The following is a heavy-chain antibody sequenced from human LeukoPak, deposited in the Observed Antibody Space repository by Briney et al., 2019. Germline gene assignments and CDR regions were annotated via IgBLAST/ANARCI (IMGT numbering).Heavy chain of an antibody. V-gene: IGHV3-7*01. CDR2: IKPDRSEK. CDR3: ARGGSWPWDN. Sequence: PGGSLRLSCVVSGFTFSSDWTNWVRRAPGKGREWVDLIKPDRSEKLYADSVRDRFPISRDNAKNSLYLQMNSLRADDTAVYYSARGGSWPWDNWGQGTLVTVSS. CDR1: GFTFSSDW. J-gene: IGHJ4*02.